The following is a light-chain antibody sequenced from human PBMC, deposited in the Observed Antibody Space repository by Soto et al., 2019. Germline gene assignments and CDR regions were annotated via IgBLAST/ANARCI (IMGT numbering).Light chain of an antibody. CDR2: SNN. CDR1: SSNIGGNT. V-gene: IGLV1-44*01. Sequence: QSVLTQPPSASGTPGQRVTISCSGSSSNIGGNTVNWYQQIPGTAPKLLIYSNNQRPSGVPDRFSGSKSGTSASLAISGLQSEDEADYYCAAWYDSLNGPVFGGGTKVTVL. CDR3: AAWYDSLNGPV. J-gene: IGLJ2*01.